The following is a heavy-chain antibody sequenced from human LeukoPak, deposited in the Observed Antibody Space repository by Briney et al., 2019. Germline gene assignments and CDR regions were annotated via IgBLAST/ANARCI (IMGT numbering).Heavy chain of an antibody. CDR1: GFTFSSYA. J-gene: IGHJ5*02. V-gene: IGHV3-30-3*01. CDR2: VSYDGSNK. CDR3: ARGGIVVVHPRFDP. D-gene: IGHD2-2*01. Sequence: PGGSLRLSCAASGFTFSSYAMHWVRQAPGKGLEWVAVVSYDGSNKYYADSVKGRFTISRDNSKNTLYLQMNSLRAEDTAVYYCARGGIVVVHPRFDPWGQGTLVTVSS.